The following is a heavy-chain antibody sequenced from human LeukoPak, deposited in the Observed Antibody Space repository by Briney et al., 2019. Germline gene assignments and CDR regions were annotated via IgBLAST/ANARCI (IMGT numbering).Heavy chain of an antibody. V-gene: IGHV3-64*04. CDR1: GFTFSSYI. CDR2: ITSNGGTT. J-gene: IGHJ4*02. Sequence: GGSLRLSCSASGFTFSSYIMHWARQAPGKGLEYISAITSNGGTTYYADSVKGRVTISRDNSKNTLYLQMNSLRAEDTAVYYCARESLKLVPYDYWGQGTLVTVSS. CDR3: ARESLKLVPYDY. D-gene: IGHD6-13*01.